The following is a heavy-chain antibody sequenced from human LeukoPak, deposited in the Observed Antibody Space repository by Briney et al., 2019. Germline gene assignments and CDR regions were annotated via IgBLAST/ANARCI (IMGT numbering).Heavy chain of an antibody. CDR2: ISSSSSYI. CDR3: ARSRWTDPDAFDI. CDR1: GFTFSSYS. J-gene: IGHJ3*02. Sequence: PGGSLRLSCAASGFTFSSYSMNWVGQAPGKGLEWVSSISSSSSYIYYADSVKGRFTISRDNAKNSLYLQMNSLRAEDTAVYYCARSRWTDPDAFDIWGQGTMVTVSS. V-gene: IGHV3-21*01. D-gene: IGHD4-23*01.